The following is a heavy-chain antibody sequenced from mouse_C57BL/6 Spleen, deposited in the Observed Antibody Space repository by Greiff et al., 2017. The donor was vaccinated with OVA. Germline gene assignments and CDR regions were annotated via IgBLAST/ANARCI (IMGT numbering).Heavy chain of an antibody. V-gene: IGHV5-4*01. J-gene: IGHJ3*01. D-gene: IGHD2-3*01. Sequence: EVQLVESGGGLVKPGGSLKLSCAASGFTFSSYAMSWVRQTPEKRLEWVATISDGGSYTYYPDNVKGRFTISRDNAKNNLYLQMSHLKSEDTAMYYCASFDGYYSRFAYWGQGTLVTVSA. CDR1: GFTFSSYA. CDR3: ASFDGYYSRFAY. CDR2: ISDGGSYT.